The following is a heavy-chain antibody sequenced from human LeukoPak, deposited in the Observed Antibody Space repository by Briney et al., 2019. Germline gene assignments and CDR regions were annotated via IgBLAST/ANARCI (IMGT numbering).Heavy chain of an antibody. V-gene: IGHV3-74*01. CDR2: INSDGSIT. CDR1: GFTFRNFW. J-gene: IGHJ4*02. CDR3: ARSRGATH. Sequence: GGSLRLSCAPSGFTFRNFWMHWVRQAPGKGLVWVSRINSDGSITTYADSVKGRFTISRDNAKNSLYLQMTSLRVEDTAVYYCARSRGATHWGQGTLVTVSS. D-gene: IGHD3-16*01.